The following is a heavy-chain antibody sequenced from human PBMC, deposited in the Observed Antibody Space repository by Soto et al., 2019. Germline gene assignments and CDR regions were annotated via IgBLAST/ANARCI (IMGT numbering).Heavy chain of an antibody. CDR1: GGAISSGDYY. D-gene: IGHD5-18*01. Sequence: TLSLTCTVSGGAISSGDYYWSWIRQPPGEGLEWIGYIFRSGSPYYNPSLKSRVTISADTSKNQFSLSLTSVTAADTAVYYCARSERGYSYGPFDYWGQGTLVTVSS. V-gene: IGHV4-30-4*01. CDR2: IFRSGSP. CDR3: ARSERGYSYGPFDY. J-gene: IGHJ4*02.